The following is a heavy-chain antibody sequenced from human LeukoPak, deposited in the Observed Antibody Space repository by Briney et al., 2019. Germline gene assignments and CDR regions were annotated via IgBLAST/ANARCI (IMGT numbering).Heavy chain of an antibody. V-gene: IGHV3-23*01. D-gene: IGHD5-18*01. Sequence: GGSLRLSCAASGFPFSSYAMSWVRQAPGRGLEGVSAISGSGGSTYYADCVKGRFTISRDNSKNTLYLQMNSLRAEDTAVYYCAKERSTYSYGPFDYWGQGTLVTVSS. CDR2: ISGSGGST. CDR1: GFPFSSYA. J-gene: IGHJ4*02. CDR3: AKERSTYSYGPFDY.